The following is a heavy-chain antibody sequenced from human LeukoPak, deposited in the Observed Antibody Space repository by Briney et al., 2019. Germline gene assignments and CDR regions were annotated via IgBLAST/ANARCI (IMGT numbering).Heavy chain of an antibody. D-gene: IGHD2-2*01. CDR1: GGTLSSHA. V-gene: IGHV1-69*05. Sequence: ASVKVSCKASGGTLSSHAISRVRQAPGQGLEWMGGIIPIFGTANYAQKFQGRVTITTDESTSTAYMELSSLRSEDTAVYYCARVEARYCSSTSCYDHAFDIWGQGTMVTVSS. CDR2: IIPIFGTA. J-gene: IGHJ3*02. CDR3: ARVEARYCSSTSCYDHAFDI.